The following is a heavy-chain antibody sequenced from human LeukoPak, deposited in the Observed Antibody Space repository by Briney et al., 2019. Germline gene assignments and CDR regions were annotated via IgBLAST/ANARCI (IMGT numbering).Heavy chain of an antibody. D-gene: IGHD4-17*01. J-gene: IGHJ6*03. CDR3: AKDGADYGDYRGYYYYYYMDV. V-gene: IGHV3-30*04. CDR1: GFTFSSYA. CDR2: IRDDESNK. Sequence: PGRSLRLSCAASGFTFSSYAMHWVRQAPGKGLEWVAFIRDDESNKYYADSAKGRFTISRDNSKNTLYLQMNSLRAEDTAVYYCAKDGADYGDYRGYYYYYYMDVWGKGTTVTISS.